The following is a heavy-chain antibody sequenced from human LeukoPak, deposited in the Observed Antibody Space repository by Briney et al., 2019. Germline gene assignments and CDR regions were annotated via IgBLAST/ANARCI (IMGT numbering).Heavy chain of an antibody. CDR3: ARVFIGDYGDYQFDY. Sequence: PGGSLRLSCGVSGFTLSSYSMNWVRQAPGKGLEWVSYISSSGSTIYYADSVKGRFTISRDNAKNSLYLQMNSLRAEDTAVYYCARVFIGDYGDYQFDYWGQGTLVTASS. J-gene: IGHJ4*02. CDR1: GFTLSSYS. V-gene: IGHV3-48*04. D-gene: IGHD4-17*01. CDR2: ISSSGSTI.